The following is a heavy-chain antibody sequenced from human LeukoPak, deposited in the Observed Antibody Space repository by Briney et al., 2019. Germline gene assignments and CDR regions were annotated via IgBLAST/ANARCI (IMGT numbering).Heavy chain of an antibody. V-gene: IGHV3-9*01. J-gene: IGHJ5*02. CDR3: AKALGYSYGNWFDP. CDR2: ISWNSGSI. D-gene: IGHD5-18*01. CDR1: GFTFDDYA. Sequence: GRSLRLSCAASGFTFDDYAVHWVRQAPGKGLEWVSGISWNSGSIGYADSVKGRFTISRDNAKNSLYLQMNSLRAEDTALYYCAKALGYSYGNWFDPWGQGTLVTVSS.